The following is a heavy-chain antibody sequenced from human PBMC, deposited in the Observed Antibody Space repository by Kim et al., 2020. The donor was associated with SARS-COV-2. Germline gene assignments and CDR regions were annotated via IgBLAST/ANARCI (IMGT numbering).Heavy chain of an antibody. V-gene: IGHV1-8*01. CDR1: GYTFTSYD. CDR3: ARGLRSYYDSSGYYYSYYYYGMDV. Sequence: ASVKVSCKASGYTFTSYDINWVRQATGQGLEWMGWMNPNSGNTGYAQKFQGRVTMTRNTSISTAYMELSSLRSEDTAVYYCARGLRSYYDSSGYYYSYYYYGMDVWGQGTTVTVSS. D-gene: IGHD3-22*01. J-gene: IGHJ6*02. CDR2: MNPNSGNT.